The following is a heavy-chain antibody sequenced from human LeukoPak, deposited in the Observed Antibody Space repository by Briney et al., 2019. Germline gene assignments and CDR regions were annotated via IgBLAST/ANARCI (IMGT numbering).Heavy chain of an antibody. CDR2: INSGGST. D-gene: IGHD4-23*01. Sequence: GGSLTLSCAASGFTVSSNYISWVRQAPGEGLEWVSVINSGGSTYYADSVKGRFTISRDNSKNTLYLQMNSLRAEDTAVYYCARDSGAVVTAFDYWGQGTLVTVSS. CDR3: ARDSGAVVTAFDY. V-gene: IGHV3-66*01. CDR1: GFTVSSNY. J-gene: IGHJ4*02.